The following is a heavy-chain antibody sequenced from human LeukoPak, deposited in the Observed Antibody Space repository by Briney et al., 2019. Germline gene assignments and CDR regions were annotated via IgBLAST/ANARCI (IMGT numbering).Heavy chain of an antibody. CDR3: ARDRGTWAAVNDAFDI. V-gene: IGHV1-69*13. CDR1: GGTFSSYA. D-gene: IGHD1-1*01. J-gene: IGHJ3*02. CDR2: IIPIFGTA. Sequence: SVKVSCKASGGTFSSYAISWVRQAPGQGLEWMGGIIPIFGTANYAQKFQGRVTITADESTSTAYMELSSLRSEDTAVYYCARDRGTWAAVNDAFDIWGQGTMVSVSS.